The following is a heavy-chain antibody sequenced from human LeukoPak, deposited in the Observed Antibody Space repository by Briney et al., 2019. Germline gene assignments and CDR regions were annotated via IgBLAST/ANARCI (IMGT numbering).Heavy chain of an antibody. V-gene: IGHV4-39*01. CDR3: ARSEARAHWFNP. J-gene: IGHJ5*02. Sequence: SETLSLTCTVSGGSISSSSYYWGWIRQPPGKGLEWIGSIYYSGSTYYNPSLKSRVTISVDTSKNQFSLKLSSVTAADTAVYYCARSEARAHWFNPWGQGTLVTVSS. CDR2: IYYSGST. CDR1: GGSISSSSYY.